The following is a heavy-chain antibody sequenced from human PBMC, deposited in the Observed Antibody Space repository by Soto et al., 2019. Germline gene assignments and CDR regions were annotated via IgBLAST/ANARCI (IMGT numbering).Heavy chain of an antibody. CDR1: GFTYSSYA. V-gene: IGHV3-30-3*01. J-gene: IGHJ6*02. Sequence: GGSLRLSCAASGFTYSSYAMHWVRQAPGKGLEWVAVISYDGSNKYYADSVKGRFTISRDNSKNTLYLQMNSLRAEDTAVYYCARDRAITRYYYYGMDVWGQGTTVTVSS. CDR2: ISYDGSNK. D-gene: IGHD3-16*01. CDR3: ARDRAITRYYYYGMDV.